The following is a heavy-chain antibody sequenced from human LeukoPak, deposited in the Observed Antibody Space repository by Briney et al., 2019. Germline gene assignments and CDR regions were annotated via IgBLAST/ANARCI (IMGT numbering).Heavy chain of an antibody. CDR2: ISTRGYI. D-gene: IGHD4-17*01. Sequence: GGSLRLSCEASGFTFSSYNMNWVRQAPGKGLEWVSSISTRGYIYYADSVKGRFTISRDNTKNSLYLQMNSLRAEDTAVYYCAREDEQNTVTTSYYYYYMDVWGKGTTVTISS. CDR3: AREDEQNTVTTSYYYYYMDV. J-gene: IGHJ6*03. CDR1: GFTFSSYN. V-gene: IGHV3-21*01.